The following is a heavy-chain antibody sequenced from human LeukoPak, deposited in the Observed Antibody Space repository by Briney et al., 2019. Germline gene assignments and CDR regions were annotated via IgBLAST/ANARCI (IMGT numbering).Heavy chain of an antibody. CDR1: GFTVSSTY. CDR2: IYSGGNI. Sequence: GGSLRLSCAASGFTVSSTYMSWVRQAPGKGLEWVSVIYSGGNIYYIDSVKGRFTISRDTSKNTLYLQMNSLRAEDTAVYFCASRHCSGGGCYFAGADPFNYWGQGTLVTVSS. CDR3: ASRHCSGGGCYFAGADPFNY. V-gene: IGHV3-53*01. J-gene: IGHJ4*02. D-gene: IGHD2-15*01.